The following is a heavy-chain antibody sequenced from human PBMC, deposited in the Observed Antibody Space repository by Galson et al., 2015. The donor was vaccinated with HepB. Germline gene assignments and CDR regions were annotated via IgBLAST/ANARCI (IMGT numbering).Heavy chain of an antibody. V-gene: IGHV3-53*01. CDR3: PSHAPYYYGSGRYPGTFDY. J-gene: IGHJ4*02. CDR1: GFIVSTNY. Sequence: SLRLSCAASGFIVSTNYMSWVRQAPGKGLEWVSVIYSGGSKYYADSVKGRFTISRDNSKNTLYLQMNSLRAEDTAVYFCPSHAPYYYGSGRYPGTFDYWGQGTLVTVSS. CDR2: IYSGGSK. D-gene: IGHD3-10*01.